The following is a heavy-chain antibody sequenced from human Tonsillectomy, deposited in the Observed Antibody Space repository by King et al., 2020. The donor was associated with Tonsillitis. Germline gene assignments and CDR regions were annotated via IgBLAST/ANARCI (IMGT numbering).Heavy chain of an antibody. V-gene: IGHV3-30*04. CDR3: ARRKSFYGMDV. CDR1: GFTFSSYA. J-gene: IGHJ6*02. Sequence: QLVQSGGGVVQPGGSLRLSCAASGFTFSSYAMHWVRQAPGKGLEWVAVIAYDGSNRYYADSVKGRFTISRDNSKNTLYLQMNSLRAEDTAVYYCARRKSFYGMDVWGPGTTVTVSS. CDR2: IAYDGSNR.